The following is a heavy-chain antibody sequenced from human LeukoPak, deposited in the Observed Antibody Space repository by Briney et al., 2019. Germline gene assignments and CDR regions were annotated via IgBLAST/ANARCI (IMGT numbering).Heavy chain of an antibody. CDR3: ARGSKSYGDYIRSRIHYFDY. D-gene: IGHD4-17*01. V-gene: IGHV1-46*01. CDR2: INPSGGST. J-gene: IGHJ4*02. Sequence: ASVKVSCKASGYTFTSYYMHWVRQAPGQGLEWMGIINPSGGSTSYAQKFQGRVTMTRDTSTSTVYMELSSLRAEDTAVYYCARGSKSYGDYIRSRIHYFDYWGQGTLVTVSS. CDR1: GYTFTSYY.